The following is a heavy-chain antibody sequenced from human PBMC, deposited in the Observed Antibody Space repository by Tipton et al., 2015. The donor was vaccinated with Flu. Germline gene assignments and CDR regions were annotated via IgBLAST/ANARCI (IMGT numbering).Heavy chain of an antibody. CDR3: AGDRIVNGFWAGYERYGMDV. Sequence: TLSLTCTVSGGSIRSASDYWGWVRQTPGKGLEWIGNIHYSGKTYYNMPPKSRVTISVDTSNNQFSLKLTSVTAADTGLYYCAGDRIVNGFWAGYERYGMDVWGEGTTVTVSS. CDR1: GGSIRSASDY. V-gene: IGHV4-39*07. J-gene: IGHJ6*02. D-gene: IGHD3/OR15-3a*01. CDR2: IHYSGKT.